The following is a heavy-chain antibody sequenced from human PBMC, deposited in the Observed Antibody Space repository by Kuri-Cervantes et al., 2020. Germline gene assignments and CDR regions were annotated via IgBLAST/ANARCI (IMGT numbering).Heavy chain of an antibody. V-gene: IGHV4-61*01. CDR3: ARDYVWGSYRLIDY. CDR1: GGSVSSGSYY. J-gene: IGHJ4*02. CDR2: IYYSGST. Sequence: GSLRLSCTVSGGSVSSGSYYWSWIRQPPGKGLEWTGYIYYSGSTNYNPSLKSRVTISVDTSKNQFSLKLSSVTAADTAVYHCARDYVWGSYRLIDYWGQGTLVTVSS. D-gene: IGHD3-16*02.